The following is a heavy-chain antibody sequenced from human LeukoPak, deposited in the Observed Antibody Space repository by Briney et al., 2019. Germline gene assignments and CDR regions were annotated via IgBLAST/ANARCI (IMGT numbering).Heavy chain of an antibody. Sequence: GGSLRLSCAVSGIALSNYGMSWVRQAPGKGLEWVAGISDSGGSTNYADSVKGRFTISRDNPKNTLYLQMNSLRAEDTAVYFCARRGVVIRVILVGFHKEAFYFDSWGQGALVTVSS. J-gene: IGHJ4*02. V-gene: IGHV3-23*01. CDR2: ISDSGGST. D-gene: IGHD3-22*01. CDR3: ARRGVVIRVILVGFHKEAFYFDS. CDR1: GIALSNYG.